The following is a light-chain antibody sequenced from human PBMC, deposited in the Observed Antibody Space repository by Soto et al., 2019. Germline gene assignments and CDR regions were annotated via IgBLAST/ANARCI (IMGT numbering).Light chain of an antibody. J-gene: IGKJ1*01. CDR2: GAS. Sequence: EIVLTQSPGTLSLSPGERATLSCRASQSVSSSYLAWYQQKPGQAPRLLIYGASSRATGIPDRFSGSGSGTDFPLTISRLEHEEFAVYYCQQYGSSPRTFGQGTKVEIK. CDR3: QQYGSSPRT. CDR1: QSVSSSY. V-gene: IGKV3-20*01.